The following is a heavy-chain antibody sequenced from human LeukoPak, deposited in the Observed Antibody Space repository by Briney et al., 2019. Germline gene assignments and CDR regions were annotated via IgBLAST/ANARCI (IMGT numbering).Heavy chain of an antibody. V-gene: IGHV4-59*08. J-gene: IGHJ6*02. Sequence: SETLSLTCTVSGGSISSYYWSWIRQPPGKGLEWIGYIYYSGSTNYNPSLKSRVTISVDTSKNQFSLKLSSVTAADTAVYYCVVDYGDYSVYGMDVWGQGTTVTVSS. CDR1: GGSISSYY. D-gene: IGHD4-17*01. CDR2: IYYSGST. CDR3: VVDYGDYSVYGMDV.